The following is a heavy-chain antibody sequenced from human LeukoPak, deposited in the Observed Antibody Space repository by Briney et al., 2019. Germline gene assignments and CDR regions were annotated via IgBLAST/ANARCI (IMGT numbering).Heavy chain of an antibody. D-gene: IGHD3-22*01. CDR1: GFTFSDYY. J-gene: IGHJ4*02. CDR3: AKGLNYYDSSGYLVY. CDR2: ISSSGSTI. Sequence: PGGSLRLSCAASGFTFSDYYMSWIRQAPGKGLEWVSYISSSGSTIYYADSVKGRFTISRDNSKNTLYLQMNSLRAEDTAVYYCAKGLNYYDSSGYLVYWGQGTLVTVSS. V-gene: IGHV3-11*04.